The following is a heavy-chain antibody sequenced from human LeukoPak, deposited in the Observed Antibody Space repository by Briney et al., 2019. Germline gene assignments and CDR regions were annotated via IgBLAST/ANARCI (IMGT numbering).Heavy chain of an antibody. CDR2: IGRSGITI. CDR1: GFTFSDYY. J-gene: IGHJ4*02. D-gene: IGHD1-7*01. V-gene: IGHV3-11*01. CDR3: ARGSRKDGTMDFDY. Sequence: PGGSLRLSCAVSGFTFSDYYMSWIRQAPGKGLXXXXYIGRSGITIYYADSVKGRFTVSRDNAKNSLYLQVNSLRAEDTAVYFCARGSRKDGTMDFDYWGQGTLVTVSS.